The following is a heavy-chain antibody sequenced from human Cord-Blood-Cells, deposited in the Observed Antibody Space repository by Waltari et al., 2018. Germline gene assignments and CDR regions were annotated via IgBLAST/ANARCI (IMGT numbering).Heavy chain of an antibody. CDR2: IYYSGST. CDR1: GASISSSSYY. Sequence: QLQLQESGPGLVKPSETLSLTCTVSGASISSSSYYLGRIRQPPGKGLEWIGSIYYSGSTYYNPSLKSRVTISVDTSKNQFSLKLSSVTAADTAVYYCARQEWEPYFDYWGQGTLVTVSS. J-gene: IGHJ4*02. D-gene: IGHD1-26*01. CDR3: ARQEWEPYFDY. V-gene: IGHV4-39*07.